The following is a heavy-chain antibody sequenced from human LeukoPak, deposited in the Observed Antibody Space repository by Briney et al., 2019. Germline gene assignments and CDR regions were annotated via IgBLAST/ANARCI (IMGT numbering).Heavy chain of an antibody. CDR2: IYFTGNT. J-gene: IGHJ3*01. D-gene: IGHD3-22*01. CDR3: ARFSDSPISAFDL. V-gene: IGHV4-59*01. CDR1: GVSITNYY. Sequence: SETLSLTCTVSGVSITNYYGSWIRQPPGKGLEWIAYIYFTGNTDYNPSLKSRVTISVDTSKNQFSLKLTSVTAADTALYYCARFSDSPISAFDLWGQGTMVTVSS.